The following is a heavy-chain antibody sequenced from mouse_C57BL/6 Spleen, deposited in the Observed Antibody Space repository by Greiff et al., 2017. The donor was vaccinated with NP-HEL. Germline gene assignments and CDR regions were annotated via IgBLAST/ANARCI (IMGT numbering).Heavy chain of an antibody. V-gene: IGHV1-80*01. J-gene: IGHJ2*01. CDR1: GYAFSSYW. CDR3: ARRCGSDYFDY. Sequence: QVHVKQSGAELVKPGASVKISCKASGYAFSSYWMNWVKQRPGKGLEWIGQIYPGDGDTNYNGKFKGKATLTADKSSSTAYMQLSSLTSEDSAVYFCARRCGSDYFDYWGQGTTLTVSS. CDR2: IYPGDGDT. D-gene: IGHD1-1*02.